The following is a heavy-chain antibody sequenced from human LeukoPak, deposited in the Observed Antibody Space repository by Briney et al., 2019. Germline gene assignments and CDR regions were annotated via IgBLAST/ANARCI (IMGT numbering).Heavy chain of an antibody. J-gene: IGHJ4*02. CDR2: ISAYNGNT. D-gene: IGHD3-10*01. CDR3: ASWRGSGSYGGYFDY. CDR1: GYTFTSYG. V-gene: IGHV1-18*01. Sequence: VASVKVSCKASGYTFTSYGISWVRQAPGQGLEWMGWISAYNGNTNYAQKLQGRVTMTTDTSTSTAYMELRSLRSDDTAVYYCASWRGSGSYGGYFDYWGQGTLVTVS.